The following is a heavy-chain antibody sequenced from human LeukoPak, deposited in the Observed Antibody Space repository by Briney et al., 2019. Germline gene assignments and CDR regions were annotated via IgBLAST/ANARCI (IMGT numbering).Heavy chain of an antibody. V-gene: IGHV1-18*01. D-gene: IGHD3-10*02. CDR2: ISAYNGNT. Sequence: GASVKVSCKASGYTFTSYGISWVRQAPGQGLEWMGWISAYNGNTNYAQKLQGRVAMTTDTSTSTAYMELSSLRSEDTAVYYCAASAASKFGAGTLNAENQVLTYYYYYMDVWGKGTTVTISS. CDR3: AASAASKFGAGTLNAENQVLTYYYYYMDV. J-gene: IGHJ6*03. CDR1: GYTFTSYG.